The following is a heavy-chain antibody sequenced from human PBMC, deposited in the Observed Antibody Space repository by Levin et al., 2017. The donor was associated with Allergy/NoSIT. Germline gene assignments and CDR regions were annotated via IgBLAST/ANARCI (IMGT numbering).Heavy chain of an antibody. CDR2: ISSSSSTI. Sequence: GGSLRLSCAASGFTFSSYSMNWVRQAPGKGLEWVSYISSSSSTIYYADSVKGRFTISRDNAKNSLYLQMNSLRAEDTAVYYCARDSGLYSGYDLDISGYFDYWGQGTLVTVSS. V-gene: IGHV3-48*01. CDR1: GFTFSSYS. D-gene: IGHD5-12*01. CDR3: ARDSGLYSGYDLDISGYFDY. J-gene: IGHJ4*02.